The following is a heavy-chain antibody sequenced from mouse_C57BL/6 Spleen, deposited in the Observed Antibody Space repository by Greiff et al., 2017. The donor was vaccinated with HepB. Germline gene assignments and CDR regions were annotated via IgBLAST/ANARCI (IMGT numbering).Heavy chain of an antibody. Sequence: EVKLQESGPGLVKPSQSLSLTCSVTGYSITSGYYWNWIRQFPGNKLEWMGYISYDGSNNYNPSLKNRISITRDTSKNQFFLKLNSVTTEDTATYYCARGYYGPLDYWGQGTTLTVSS. D-gene: IGHD2-1*01. CDR1: GYSITSGYY. CDR3: ARGYYGPLDY. CDR2: ISYDGSN. J-gene: IGHJ2*01. V-gene: IGHV3-6*01.